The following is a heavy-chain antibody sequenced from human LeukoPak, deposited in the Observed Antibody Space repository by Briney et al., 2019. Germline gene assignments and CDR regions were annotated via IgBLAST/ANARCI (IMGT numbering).Heavy chain of an antibody. CDR3: AREGMTYGRRFDY. CDR1: GFTFSNYW. Sequence: PGGSLRLSCAASGFTFSNYWMHWVRHAPGKGLVWVSRINYDGGSTSYADSVKGRITISRDNAKNTLYLQLNSLRPEDTAVYYCAREGMTYGRRFDYWGQGTLVTVSS. V-gene: IGHV3-74*01. D-gene: IGHD3-10*01. J-gene: IGHJ4*02. CDR2: INYDGGST.